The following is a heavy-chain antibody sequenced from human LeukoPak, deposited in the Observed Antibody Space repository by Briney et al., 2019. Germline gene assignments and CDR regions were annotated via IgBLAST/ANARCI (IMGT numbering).Heavy chain of an antibody. V-gene: IGHV3-23*01. Sequence: GGSLRLSCAASGFTLSSYAMSWVRQAPGEGLEWVSLISGNAGSTYYADSVKGRFTISRDSSKNTLYLQMSSLRAEDTAVYYCAKDHDSGWQDKYFQHWGQGTLVTVSS. D-gene: IGHD6-19*01. CDR2: ISGNAGST. CDR1: GFTLSSYA. CDR3: AKDHDSGWQDKYFQH. J-gene: IGHJ1*01.